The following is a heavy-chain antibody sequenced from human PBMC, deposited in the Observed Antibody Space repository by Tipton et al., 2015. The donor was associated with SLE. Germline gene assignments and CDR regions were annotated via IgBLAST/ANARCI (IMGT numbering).Heavy chain of an antibody. V-gene: IGHV3-43D*03. CDR2: ISWDGGST. D-gene: IGHD1-26*01. Sequence: SLRLSCAASGFTFDDYAMHWVRQAPGKGLEWVSLISWDGGSTYYADSVKGRFTISRDNSKNSLYLQMNSLRAEDTALYYCAKDAVVGATGAEYFQHWGQGTLVTVSS. CDR1: GFTFDDYA. J-gene: IGHJ1*01. CDR3: AKDAVVGATGAEYFQH.